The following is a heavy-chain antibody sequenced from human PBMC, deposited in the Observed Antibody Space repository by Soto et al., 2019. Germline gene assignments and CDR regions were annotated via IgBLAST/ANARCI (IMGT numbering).Heavy chain of an antibody. Sequence: AVGSLRLCCAVSGLSFTNAWMSWVRQAPGKGLEWVGRIKSRADGGATDYAASVKGRFTISRDDSKATMFLHMNSLKSDDTAIYYCGTGSAFDIWGQGTVVIVSS. CDR3: GTGSAFDI. CDR1: GLSFTNAW. V-gene: IGHV3-15*01. J-gene: IGHJ3*02. CDR2: IKSRADGGAT. D-gene: IGHD3-9*01.